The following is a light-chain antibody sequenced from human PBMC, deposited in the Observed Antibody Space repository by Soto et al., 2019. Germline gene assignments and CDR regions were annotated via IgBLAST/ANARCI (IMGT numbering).Light chain of an antibody. CDR3: QQYYSGPYT. Sequence: DIVMTQSPDSLAVSLGERATINCKSSQSVSSRSNNVIWYQQKPGQPPKLLIYRASTREWGVPDRFSGSGSGTDFTLTISSLQAEDVAVYSCQQYYSGPYTFGQGTKLETK. CDR1: QSVSSRSNN. CDR2: RAS. J-gene: IGKJ2*01. V-gene: IGKV4-1*01.